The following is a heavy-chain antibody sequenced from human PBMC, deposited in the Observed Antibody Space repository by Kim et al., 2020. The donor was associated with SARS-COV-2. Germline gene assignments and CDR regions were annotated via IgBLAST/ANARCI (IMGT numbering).Heavy chain of an antibody. Sequence: YYADSVKGRFTISRDNSKNTLYLQMSSLRAEDTAVYYCAREGPAAGDLDYWGQGTLVTVSS. D-gene: IGHD6-13*01. CDR3: AREGPAAGDLDY. J-gene: IGHJ4*02. V-gene: IGHV3-33*01.